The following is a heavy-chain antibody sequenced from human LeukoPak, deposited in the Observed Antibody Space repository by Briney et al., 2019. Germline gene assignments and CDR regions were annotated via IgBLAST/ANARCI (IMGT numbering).Heavy chain of an antibody. CDR3: ARDGGGAHDYGDYEGAFDI. CDR1: GFTLSSYW. V-gene: IGHV3-7*01. D-gene: IGHD4-17*01. Sequence: PGGSLRLSCAASGFTLSSYWMSWVRQAPGKGLEWVANIKQDGSEKYYVDSVKGRFTISRDNAKNSLYLQMNSLRAEDTAVYYCARDGGGAHDYGDYEGAFDIWGQGTMVTVSS. J-gene: IGHJ3*02. CDR2: IKQDGSEK.